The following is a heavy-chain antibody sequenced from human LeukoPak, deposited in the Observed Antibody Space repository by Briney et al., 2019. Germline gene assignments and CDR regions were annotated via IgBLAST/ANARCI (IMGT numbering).Heavy chain of an antibody. Sequence: GGSLRLSCAASGFTFSSYAMSWVRQAPGKGLEWVSAISGSGGSTYYADSVKGRFTISRDNSKNTLYVQMNSLRAEDTAVYYCAKDGGSGYYYFDYWGQGTLVTISS. D-gene: IGHD3-22*01. CDR2: ISGSGGST. V-gene: IGHV3-23*01. J-gene: IGHJ4*02. CDR3: AKDGGSGYYYFDY. CDR1: GFTFSSYA.